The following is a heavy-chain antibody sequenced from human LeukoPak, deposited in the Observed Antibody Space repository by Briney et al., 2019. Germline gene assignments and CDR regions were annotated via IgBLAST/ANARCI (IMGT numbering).Heavy chain of an antibody. CDR3: ARSEAKQWLVINYYGMDV. V-gene: IGHV4-59*08. CDR2: IYYSGST. D-gene: IGHD6-19*01. CDR1: GGSISSYY. Sequence: NASETLSLTCTVSGGSISSYYWSWIRQPPGKGLEWIGYIYYSGSTNYNPSLKSRVTISVDTSKNQFSLKLSSVTAADTAVYYCARSEAKQWLVINYYGMDVRGQGTTVTVSS. J-gene: IGHJ6*02.